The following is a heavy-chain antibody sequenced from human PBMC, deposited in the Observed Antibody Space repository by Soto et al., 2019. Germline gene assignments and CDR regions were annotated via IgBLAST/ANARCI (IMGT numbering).Heavy chain of an antibody. Sequence: SETLSLTCTVSGGSISSGGYYWSWIRQHPGKGLEWIGYIYYSGSTYYNPSLKSRVTISVDTSKNQFSLKLSSVTAADTAVYYCARDRVAYRLSNYERNIYYYGMDVWGQGTTVTVSS. CDR2: IYYSGST. CDR3: ARDRVAYRLSNYERNIYYYGMDV. CDR1: GGSISSGGYY. J-gene: IGHJ6*02. V-gene: IGHV4-31*03. D-gene: IGHD4-4*01.